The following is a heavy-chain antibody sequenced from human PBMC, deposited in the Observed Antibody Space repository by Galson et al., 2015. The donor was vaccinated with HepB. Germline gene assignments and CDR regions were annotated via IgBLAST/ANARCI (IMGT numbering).Heavy chain of an antibody. Sequence: PALVKPTQTLTLTCTFSGFSLSTSGVGVGWIRQPPGKALEWLALIYWDDDKRYSPSLKSRLTITKDTSKNQVVLTMTNMDPVDTATYYCAHTLAVAGLNYFDYWGQGTLVTVSS. J-gene: IGHJ4*02. CDR2: IYWDDDK. CDR1: GFSLSTSGVG. CDR3: AHTLAVAGLNYFDY. V-gene: IGHV2-5*02. D-gene: IGHD6-19*01.